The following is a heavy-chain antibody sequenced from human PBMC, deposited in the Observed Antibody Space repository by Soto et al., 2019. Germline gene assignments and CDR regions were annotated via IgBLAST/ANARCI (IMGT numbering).Heavy chain of an antibody. Sequence: TLSLTCTVSGDSISGGSAFWSWIRQPPGKGLEWIANVYYSGSSYYNPSLKSRLTISVDTTKNQFSLQLKSMTAADTAVYYCAKLSCNSSNCYFPGWFDPWGQGTLVTVSS. J-gene: IGHJ5*02. CDR1: GDSISGGSAF. CDR3: AKLSCNSSNCYFPGWFDP. CDR2: VYYSGSS. D-gene: IGHD2-2*01. V-gene: IGHV4-31*03.